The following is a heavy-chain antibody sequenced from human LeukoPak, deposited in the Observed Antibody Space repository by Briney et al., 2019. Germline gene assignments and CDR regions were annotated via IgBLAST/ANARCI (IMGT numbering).Heavy chain of an antibody. D-gene: IGHD3-10*02. Sequence: GGSLRLSCATSGFTFTTYWMSWVRQAPGKGLERVANINQGGSGRYYVDSVKGRFTISRDNARNSLYLQMDSLRAEDTGVYYCARDHYVPHYWGQGTLVTVSS. J-gene: IGHJ4*02. V-gene: IGHV3-7*01. CDR1: GFTFTTYW. CDR2: INQGGSGR. CDR3: ARDHYVPHY.